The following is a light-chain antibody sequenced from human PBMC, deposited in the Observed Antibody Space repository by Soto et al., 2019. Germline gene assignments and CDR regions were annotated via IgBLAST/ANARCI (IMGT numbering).Light chain of an antibody. CDR1: QGISNY. Sequence: DIQMTQSPSAMSASVGDRVTITCWASQGISNYLAWFQQKPGQGPKRLIYGASNLQSGVPPRFSGSGSETEFTLTISNLQPEDIATYYCLQHNAYPFTFGQGTKLEIK. CDR2: GAS. V-gene: IGKV1-17*03. CDR3: LQHNAYPFT. J-gene: IGKJ2*01.